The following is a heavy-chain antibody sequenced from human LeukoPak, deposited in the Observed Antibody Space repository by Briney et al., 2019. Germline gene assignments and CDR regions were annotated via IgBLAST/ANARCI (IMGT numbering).Heavy chain of an antibody. CDR2: ISGSGGST. D-gene: IGHD3-3*01. Sequence: GGSLRLSGAASGFTVSSNFMGWVRQAPGKGLEWVSVISGSGGSTYYADSVKGRFTISRDNSKNTLYLQMNSLRAEDTAVYYCAKERKRFLEWPDYYIDVWGKGTTVTVSS. CDR1: GFTVSSNF. V-gene: IGHV3-23*01. J-gene: IGHJ6*03. CDR3: AKERKRFLEWPDYYIDV.